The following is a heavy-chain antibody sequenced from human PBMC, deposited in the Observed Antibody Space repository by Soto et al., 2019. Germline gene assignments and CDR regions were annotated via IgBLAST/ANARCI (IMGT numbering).Heavy chain of an antibody. J-gene: IGHJ4*02. V-gene: IGHV1-3*01. CDR1: GYTFTSYA. Sequence: ASVKVSCKASGYTFTSYAMHWVRQAPGQRLEWMGWINAGNGNTKYSQKFQGRVTITADESTSTAYMELSSLRSEDTAVYYCASGPYSGSPGHFDYWGQGTLVTVSS. CDR2: INAGNGNT. D-gene: IGHD1-26*01. CDR3: ASGPYSGSPGHFDY.